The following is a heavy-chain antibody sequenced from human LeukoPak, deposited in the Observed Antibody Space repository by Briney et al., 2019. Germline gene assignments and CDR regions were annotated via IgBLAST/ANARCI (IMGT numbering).Heavy chain of an antibody. V-gene: IGHV1-18*01. CDR1: GYTFTSYG. D-gene: IGHD3-10*01. J-gene: IGHJ1*01. CDR2: ISAYNGNT. CDR3: ARAATRFGDTRYFLH. Sequence: ASVKVSCKASGYTFTSYGITWVRQAPGQGLKWLGWISAYNGNTNYAQKLQGRVTITTDTSTSTAYMELRSLRSDDTAVYYCARAATRFGDTRYFLHWGQGTLVTVSS.